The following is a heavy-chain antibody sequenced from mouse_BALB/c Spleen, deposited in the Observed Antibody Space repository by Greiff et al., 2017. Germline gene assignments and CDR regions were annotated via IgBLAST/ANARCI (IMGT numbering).Heavy chain of an antibody. V-gene: IGHV1S81*02. D-gene: IGHD2-1*01. Sequence: QVQLQQPGAELVKPGASVKLSCKASGYTFTSYWMHWVKQRPGQGLEWIGEINPSNGRTNYNEKFKSKATLTVDKSSSTAYMQLSSLTSEDSAVYYCARRRYYGNYSGTVYAMDDWGQGTSVTVSS. CDR1: GYTFTSYW. CDR2: INPSNGRT. CDR3: ARRRYYGNYSGTVYAMDD. J-gene: IGHJ4*01.